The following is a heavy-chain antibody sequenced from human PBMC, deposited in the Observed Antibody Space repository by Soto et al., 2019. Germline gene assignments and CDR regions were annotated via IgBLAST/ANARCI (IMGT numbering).Heavy chain of an antibody. CDR2: IIPIFGTA. D-gene: IGHD3-9*01. CDR1: GGTFSSYA. Sequence: GASVKVSCKASGGTFSSYAISWVRQAPGQGREWMGGIIPIFGTANYAQKFQGRVTITADESTSTAYMELSSLRSEDTAVYYCARELRYFDWPPQDGMDVWGQGTTVTVSS. V-gene: IGHV1-69*13. CDR3: ARELRYFDWPPQDGMDV. J-gene: IGHJ6*02.